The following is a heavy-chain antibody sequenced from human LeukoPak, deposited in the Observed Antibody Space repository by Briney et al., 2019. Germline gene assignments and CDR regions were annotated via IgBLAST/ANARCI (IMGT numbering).Heavy chain of an antibody. V-gene: IGHV1-69*04. CDR2: IIPILGIA. Sequence: ASVKVSCKASGGTFSSYAISWVRQAPGQGLEWMGRIIPILGIANYAQKFQGRVTITADKSTSTAYMELSSLRSEDTAVYYCARKLQSYYYYGMDVWGQGTTVTVSS. CDR1: GGTFSSYA. CDR3: ARKLQSYYYYGMDV. J-gene: IGHJ6*02. D-gene: IGHD1-7*01.